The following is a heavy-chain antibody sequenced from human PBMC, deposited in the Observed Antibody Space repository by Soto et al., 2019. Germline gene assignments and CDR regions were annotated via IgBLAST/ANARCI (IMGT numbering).Heavy chain of an antibody. CDR3: TRGYYYGMDV. CDR2: IGTAGDT. V-gene: IGHV3-13*01. Sequence: SGGSLRLSCAASGFTFSSHDMHWVRQATGKGLEWVSAIGTAGDTYYPDSVKGRFTISRENAKNSLYLQMNSLRAGDTAVYYCTRGYYYGMDVWGQGTTVTVSS. J-gene: IGHJ6*02. CDR1: GFTFSSHD.